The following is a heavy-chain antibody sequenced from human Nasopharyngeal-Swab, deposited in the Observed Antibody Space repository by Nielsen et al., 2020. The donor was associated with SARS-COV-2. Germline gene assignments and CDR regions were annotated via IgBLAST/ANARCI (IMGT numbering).Heavy chain of an antibody. D-gene: IGHD6-19*01. CDR2: IYHSGST. CDR3: ARVTSHDSGWRLDY. J-gene: IGHJ4*02. V-gene: IGHV4-4*02. Sequence: WIRQPPGKGLEWIGEIYHSGSTNYNPSLKSRVTISVDKSKNQFSLKLSSATAADTAVYYCARVTSHDSGWRLDYWGQGTLVTVSS.